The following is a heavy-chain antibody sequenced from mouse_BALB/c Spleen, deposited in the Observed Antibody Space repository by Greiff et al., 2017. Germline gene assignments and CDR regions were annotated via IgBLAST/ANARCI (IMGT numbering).Heavy chain of an antibody. Sequence: EVKVVESGGGLVKPGGSLKLSCAASGFTFSSYAMSWVRQTPEKRLEWVASISSGGSTYYPDSVKGRFTISRDNARNILYLQMSSLRSEDTAMYYCAIYDGYYVLAYWGQGTLVTVSA. J-gene: IGHJ3*01. D-gene: IGHD2-3*01. CDR3: AIYDGYYVLAY. CDR2: ISSGGST. CDR1: GFTFSSYA. V-gene: IGHV5-6-5*01.